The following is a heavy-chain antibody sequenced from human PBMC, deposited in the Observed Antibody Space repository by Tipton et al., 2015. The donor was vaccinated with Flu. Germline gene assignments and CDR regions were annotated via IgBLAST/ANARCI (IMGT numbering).Heavy chain of an antibody. CDR2: NYYSGST. Sequence: TLSLTCTVSGGSISAYYWGWIRQPPGKGLEWIGSNYYSGSTYYNPSLKSRVPKSVDTFKNQFSLKLTSVTAADTALYYCATTTYYYGSGSHDYWGQGTLVTVSS. J-gene: IGHJ4*02. D-gene: IGHD3-10*01. CDR3: ATTTYYYGSGSHDY. CDR1: GGSISAYY. V-gene: IGHV4-39*07.